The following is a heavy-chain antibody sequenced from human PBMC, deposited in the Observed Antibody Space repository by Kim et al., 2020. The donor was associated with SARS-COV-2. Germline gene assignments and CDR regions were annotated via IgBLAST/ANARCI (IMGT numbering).Heavy chain of an antibody. CDR2: ISSSGSTI. V-gene: IGHV3-11*01. D-gene: IGHD3-3*01. Sequence: GGSLRLSCAASGFTFSDYYMSWIRQAPGKGLEWVSYISSSGSTIYYADSVKGRFTISRDNAKNSLYLQMNSLRAEDTAVYYCANAQGGYDFWSGYFLGSERKADDALDIWGQGTMVTVSS. CDR1: GFTFSDYY. CDR3: ANAQGGYDFWSGYFLGSERKADDALDI. J-gene: IGHJ3*02.